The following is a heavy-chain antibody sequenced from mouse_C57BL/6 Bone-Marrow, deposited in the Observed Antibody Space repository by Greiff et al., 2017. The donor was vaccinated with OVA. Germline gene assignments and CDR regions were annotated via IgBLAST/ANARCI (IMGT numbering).Heavy chain of an antibody. CDR2: FDPETGGT. J-gene: IGHJ4*01. Sequence: QVQLQQSGVELVRPGASVTLSCKASGYTFTDYEMHWVKQTPVHGLEWIGAFDPETGGTAYNQKFKGKAILTADKSSSTAYMELRSLTSEDSAVYYCTRGYSNYYAMDYWGQGTSVTVSS. V-gene: IGHV1-15*01. CDR1: GYTFTDYE. CDR3: TRGYSNYYAMDY. D-gene: IGHD2-5*01.